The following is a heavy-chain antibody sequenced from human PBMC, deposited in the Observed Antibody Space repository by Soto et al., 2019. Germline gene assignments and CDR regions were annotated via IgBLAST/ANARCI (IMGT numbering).Heavy chain of an antibody. J-gene: IGHJ4*02. CDR1: GGSISSSSYY. D-gene: IGHD6-13*01. CDR3: ARTFLYSPRDPFDY. CDR2: IYYSGST. V-gene: IGHV4-39*01. Sequence: PSETLSLTCTVSGGSISSSSYYWGWIRQPPGKGLEWIGSIYYSGSTYYNPSLKSRVTISVDTSKNQFSLKLSSVTAADTAVYYCARTFLYSPRDPFDYWGQGTLVTVSS.